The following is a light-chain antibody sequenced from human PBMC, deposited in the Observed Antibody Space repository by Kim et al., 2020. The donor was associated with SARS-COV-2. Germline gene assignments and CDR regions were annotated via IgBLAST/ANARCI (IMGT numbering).Light chain of an antibody. Sequence: AVGQTVRVTFQGGSLKSFYASLYQQKPGQAHVLVIYGKNNRPSGSPDRFSGSGSGTTASLSITGAQAEDEADYYCKSQDSSGYLRVFGGGTKVTVL. CDR1: SLKSFY. CDR3: KSQDSSGYLRV. V-gene: IGLV3-19*01. J-gene: IGLJ3*02. CDR2: GKN.